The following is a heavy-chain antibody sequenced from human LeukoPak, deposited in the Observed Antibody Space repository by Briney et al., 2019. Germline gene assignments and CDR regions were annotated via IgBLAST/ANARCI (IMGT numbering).Heavy chain of an antibody. CDR3: ASARLREDYYYMDV. J-gene: IGHJ6*03. CDR2: IYHSGST. Sequence: SGTLSLTCAVSGGSISSSNWWSWVRQPPGKGLEWIGEIYHSGSTNYNPSLKSRVTISVDKSKNQFSLKLSSVTAADTAVYYCASARLREDYYYMDVWGKGTTVTVSS. CDR1: GGSISSSNW. V-gene: IGHV4-4*02.